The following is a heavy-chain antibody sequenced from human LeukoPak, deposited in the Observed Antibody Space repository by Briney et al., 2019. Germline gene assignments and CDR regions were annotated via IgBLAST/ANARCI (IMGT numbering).Heavy chain of an antibody. CDR1: GYTFTGYY. CDR2: INPNSGGT. Sequence: GGSVKVSCKASGYTFTGYYMHWVRQAPGQGLEWMGWINPNSGGTNYAQKFQGRVTMTRDTSISTACMELSRLRSDDTAVYYCAREYTANYYGSGSAFDYWGQGTLVTVSS. D-gene: IGHD3-10*01. CDR3: AREYTANYYGSGSAFDY. J-gene: IGHJ4*02. V-gene: IGHV1-2*02.